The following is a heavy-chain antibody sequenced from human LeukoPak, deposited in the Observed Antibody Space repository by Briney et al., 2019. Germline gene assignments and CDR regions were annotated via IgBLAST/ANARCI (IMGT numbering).Heavy chain of an antibody. V-gene: IGHV1-2*02. CDR1: GYTFTGYY. CDR3: ARVVPDLNWFDP. CDR2: INPNSGGT. Sequence: ASVKVSRKASGYTFTGYYMHWVRQAPGQGLEWMGWINPNSGGTNYAQKFQGRVTMTRDTSISTAYMELSRLRSDDTAVYYCARVVPDLNWFDPWGQGTLVTVSS. J-gene: IGHJ5*02. D-gene: IGHD2-2*01.